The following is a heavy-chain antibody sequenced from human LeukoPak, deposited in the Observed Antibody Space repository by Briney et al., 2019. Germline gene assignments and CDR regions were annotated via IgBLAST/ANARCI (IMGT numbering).Heavy chain of an antibody. CDR3: AREGNIYCSSTSCAGPYYYMDV. V-gene: IGHV1-8*03. CDR2: MNPNSGNT. J-gene: IGHJ6*03. D-gene: IGHD2-2*01. CDR1: GYTFTSYD. Sequence: ASVKVSCKASGYTFTSYDINWVRQATGQGPEWMGWMNPNSGNTGYAQKFQGRVTITRNTSISTAYMELSSLRSEDTAVYYRAREGNIYCSSTSCAGPYYYMDVWGKGTTVTVSS.